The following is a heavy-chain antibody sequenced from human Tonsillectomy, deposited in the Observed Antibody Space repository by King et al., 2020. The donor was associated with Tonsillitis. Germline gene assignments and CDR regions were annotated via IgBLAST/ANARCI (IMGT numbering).Heavy chain of an antibody. CDR1: GYSFTSYW. CDR2: IYPGDSDT. V-gene: IGHV5-51*01. CDR3: ARRRRYYYDSSGYSLDDY. Sequence: QLVQSGAEVKKPGESLKISCKGSGYSFTSYWIGWVRQMPGKGLEWMGIIYPGDSDTRYSPSFQGQVTISADKSISTAYLQWSGLKASDTAMYYCARRRRYYYDSSGYSLDDYWGQGNLVTVSS. D-gene: IGHD3-22*01. J-gene: IGHJ4*02.